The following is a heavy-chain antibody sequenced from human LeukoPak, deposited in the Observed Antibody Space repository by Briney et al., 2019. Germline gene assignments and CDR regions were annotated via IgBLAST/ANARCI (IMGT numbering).Heavy chain of an antibody. CDR2: IYSGGST. Sequence: GGSLRLSCAASGFTVSSNYMSWVRQAPGKGLEWVSVIYSGGSTYYADSVKGRFTISRDDSKNTLYLQMNSLRAEDTAAYYCARHLQPLYYFDYWGQGTLVTVSS. V-gene: IGHV3-53*01. CDR3: ARHLQPLYYFDY. CDR1: GFTVSSNY. J-gene: IGHJ4*02.